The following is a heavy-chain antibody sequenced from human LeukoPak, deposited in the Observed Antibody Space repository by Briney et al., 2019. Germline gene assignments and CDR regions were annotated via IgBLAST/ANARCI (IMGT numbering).Heavy chain of an antibody. CDR3: ARGDPIYDFWSGGDY. CDR2: ISSSSNVI. CDR1: GFTFNGYA. J-gene: IGHJ4*02. Sequence: GGSLRLSCAASGFTFNGYAFNWVRQAPGKGLEWVSYISSSSNVIYYTDSVKGRFTISRDNARNLLSLQMNSLRAEDTAVYYCARGDPIYDFWSGGDYWGQGSLVTVSS. D-gene: IGHD3-3*01. V-gene: IGHV3-48*01.